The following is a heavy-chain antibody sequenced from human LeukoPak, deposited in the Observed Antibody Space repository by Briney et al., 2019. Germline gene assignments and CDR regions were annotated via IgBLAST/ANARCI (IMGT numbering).Heavy chain of an antibody. Sequence: ASVKVSCKASGYTFTSYGISWVRQAPGQGLEWMGWISPYNGNTHYAQKLQGRVSMTTDTSTSTVYMELRSLRSDDTAVYYCARGGGRAVAGDNWFDPWGQGTLVTVSS. V-gene: IGHV1-18*01. CDR1: GYTFTSYG. CDR2: ISPYNGNT. CDR3: ARGGGRAVAGDNWFDP. J-gene: IGHJ5*02. D-gene: IGHD6-19*01.